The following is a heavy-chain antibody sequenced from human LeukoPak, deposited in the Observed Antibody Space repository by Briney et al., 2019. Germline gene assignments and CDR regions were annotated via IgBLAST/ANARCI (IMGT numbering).Heavy chain of an antibody. J-gene: IGHJ4*02. V-gene: IGHV4-39*01. Sequence: PSETLSLTCNASGGSINNSPYYWAWIRQPPGKGLEWIASMHYSGTTYHNPSLRSRVTISVDTSKNQFSLRLISVTAADTAVYYCARNDRGRPADYWGQGTLVTVSS. D-gene: IGHD1-26*01. CDR1: GGSINNSPYY. CDR3: ARNDRGRPADY. CDR2: MHYSGTT.